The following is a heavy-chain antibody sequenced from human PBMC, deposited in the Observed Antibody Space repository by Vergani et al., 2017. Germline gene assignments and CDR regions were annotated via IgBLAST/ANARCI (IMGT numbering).Heavy chain of an antibody. CDR3: AKARDPNCKGGNCYSYYYGLDL. J-gene: IGHJ6*02. CDR1: GDSISSRNCY. CDR2: LFYGATA. Sequence: QVQLQESGPGLVKPSETLSLTCTVSGDSISSRNCYWGWIRQPPGKGLEWIGSLFYGATAYYNPSLESRVIISIVTSKNQFSLRLSSVTAADTAVYYCAKARDPNCKGGNCYSYYYGLDLWGQGTLVTVSS. V-gene: IGHV4-39*02. D-gene: IGHD2-15*01.